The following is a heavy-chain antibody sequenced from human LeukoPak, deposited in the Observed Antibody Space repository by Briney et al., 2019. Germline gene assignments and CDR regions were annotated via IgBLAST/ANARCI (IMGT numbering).Heavy chain of an antibody. CDR2: ISAYNGNT. D-gene: IGHD6-19*01. V-gene: IGHV1-18*01. J-gene: IGHJ5*02. Sequence: ASVKVSCKASGYTFTSYDISWVRQAPGQGLEWMGWISAYNGNTNYAQKLQGRVTMTTDTSTSTAYMELRSLRSDDTAVYYCARFGVAVAGTGLDWFDPWGQGTLVTVSS. CDR1: GYTFTSYD. CDR3: ARFGVAVAGTGLDWFDP.